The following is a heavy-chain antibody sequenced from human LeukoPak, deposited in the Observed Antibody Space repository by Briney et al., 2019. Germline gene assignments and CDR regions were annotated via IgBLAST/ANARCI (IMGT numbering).Heavy chain of an antibody. D-gene: IGHD4/OR15-4a*01. CDR1: GFTVSSNS. Sequence: GGSLRLSCTVSGFTVSSNSMSWVRQAPGKGLEWVSFIYSDNTHYSDSVKGRFTISRDNSKNTLYLQMNSLRAEDTAVYYCARRAGAYSHPYGYWGQGTLVTVSS. CDR2: IYSDNT. CDR3: ARRAGAYSHPYGY. J-gene: IGHJ4*02. V-gene: IGHV3-53*01.